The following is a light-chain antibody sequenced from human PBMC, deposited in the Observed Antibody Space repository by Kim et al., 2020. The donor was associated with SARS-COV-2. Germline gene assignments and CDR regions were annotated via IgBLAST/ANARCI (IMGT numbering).Light chain of an antibody. Sequence: SASVRDRVSITYRASQSISSWLAWYQQKPGKAPKLLIYKASSLESGVTSRFSGSGSGTEFTLTISSLQPDDFATYYCQQYNSYAYTFGQGTQLEI. CDR1: QSISSW. V-gene: IGKV1-5*03. CDR2: KAS. J-gene: IGKJ2*01. CDR3: QQYNSYAYT.